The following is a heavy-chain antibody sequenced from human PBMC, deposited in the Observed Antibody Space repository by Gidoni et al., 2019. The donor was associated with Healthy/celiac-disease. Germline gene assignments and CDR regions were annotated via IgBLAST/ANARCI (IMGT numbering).Heavy chain of an antibody. CDR1: GYTFTSYG. D-gene: IGHD2-2*01. CDR2: ISAYNGNT. J-gene: IGHJ5*02. CDR3: ARDLLVVPAASNWFDP. Sequence: QVQLVQSGAEVKKPGASVTVSCQASGYTFTSYGISWVRQAPGQGLEWMGWISAYNGNTNYAQKLQGRVTMTTDTSTSTAYMELRSLRSDDTAVYYCARDLLVVPAASNWFDPWGQGTLVTVSS. V-gene: IGHV1-18*01.